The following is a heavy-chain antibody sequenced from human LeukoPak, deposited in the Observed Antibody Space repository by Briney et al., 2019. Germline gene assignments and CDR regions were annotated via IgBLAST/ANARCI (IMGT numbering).Heavy chain of an antibody. CDR2: IKQDGSEK. J-gene: IGHJ4*02. Sequence: PGGSLRLSCAASGFTFSSYWMSWVRQAPGKGLEWVANIKQDGSEKYYVDSVKGRFTISRDNAKNSLYLQIDSLRGDDTAVYYCARAVWPWGVVVTASDYWGQGTLVTVSS. CDR3: ARAVWPWGVVVTASDY. CDR1: GFTFSSYW. V-gene: IGHV3-7*01. D-gene: IGHD2-21*02.